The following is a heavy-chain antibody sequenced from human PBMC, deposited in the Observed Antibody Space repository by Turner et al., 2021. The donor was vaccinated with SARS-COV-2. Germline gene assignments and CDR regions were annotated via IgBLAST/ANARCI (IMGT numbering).Heavy chain of an antibody. Sequence: QVQLVESGGGVVQPGRSLRLSCAASGFTFSSYGMHWVRQAPGKGLEWVAVISYDGSNKYYADSVKGRFTISRDNSKNTLHLQMNSLRAEDTAVYYCAKGMGSYCSGGSCYPSTFDYWGQGTLVTVSS. V-gene: IGHV3-30*18. CDR2: ISYDGSNK. CDR1: GFTFSSYG. CDR3: AKGMGSYCSGGSCYPSTFDY. J-gene: IGHJ4*02. D-gene: IGHD2-15*01.